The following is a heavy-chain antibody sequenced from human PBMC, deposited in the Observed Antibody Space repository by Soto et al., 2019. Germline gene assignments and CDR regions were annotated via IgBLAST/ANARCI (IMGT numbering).Heavy chain of an antibody. CDR2: IRSKANSYAT. V-gene: IGHV3-73*01. CDR3: TRHHADFDYFNYGMDV. CDR1: GFTFSGSA. Sequence: LRLSCAASGFTFSGSAMHWVRQASGKGLEWVGRIRSKANSYATAYAASVKGRFTISRDDSKNTAYLQMNSLKTEDTAVYYCTRHHADFDYFNYGMDVWGQGTTVTVSS. J-gene: IGHJ6*02.